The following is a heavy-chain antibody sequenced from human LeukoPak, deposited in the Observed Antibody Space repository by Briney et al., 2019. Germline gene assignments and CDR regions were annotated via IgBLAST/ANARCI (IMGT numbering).Heavy chain of an antibody. CDR1: GFTFTYYA. V-gene: IGHV3-23*01. J-gene: IGHJ5*02. Sequence: GGSLRLSCAASGFTFTYYAMTWVRRAPGKELEWVSVISGGGDSTYYADSVKGRFTISRDNSKNTLYLQMNGLRAEDTAIYYCAKTGAGGWSNWFDPWGQGTLVTVSS. CDR2: ISGGGDST. CDR3: AKTGAGGWSNWFDP. D-gene: IGHD6-19*01.